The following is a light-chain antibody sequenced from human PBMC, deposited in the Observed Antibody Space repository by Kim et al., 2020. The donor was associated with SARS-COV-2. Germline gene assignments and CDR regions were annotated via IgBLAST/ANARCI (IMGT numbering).Light chain of an antibody. V-gene: IGLV1-40*01. J-gene: IGLJ3*02. CDR1: NSNIGAGYD. Sequence: QRVTSSCTGGNSNIGAGYDVHWYQRLPGTAPKLLIYGNSNRPSGVPDRFSGSKSGTSASLAITGLQAEDEADYYCQSYDSSLSGWVFGGGTQLTVL. CDR2: GNS. CDR3: QSYDSSLSGWV.